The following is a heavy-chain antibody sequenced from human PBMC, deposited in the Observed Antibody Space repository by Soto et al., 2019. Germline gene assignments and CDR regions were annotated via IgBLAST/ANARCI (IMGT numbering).Heavy chain of an antibody. V-gene: IGHV1-18*01. CDR3: ARATVRSTSCYWFDP. CDR1: GYTFISYG. CDR2: ISAYNGNT. J-gene: IGHJ5*02. Sequence: QVQLVQSGAEVKKPGASVKVSCKASGYTFISYGISWVRQAPGQGLEWMGWISAYNGNTNYAQNLQGRVTMTTDTSXXTAYMELRSLRSDDTAVYYGARATVRSTSCYWFDPWGQGTPVTVSS. D-gene: IGHD2-2*01.